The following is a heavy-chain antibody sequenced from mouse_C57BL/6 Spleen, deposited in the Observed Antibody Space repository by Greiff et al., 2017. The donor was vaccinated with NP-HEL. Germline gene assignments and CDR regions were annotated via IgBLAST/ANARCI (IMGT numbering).Heavy chain of an antibody. J-gene: IGHJ2*01. CDR3: ARRGTTANYFDY. CDR2: IWSGGST. Sequence: VQLVESGPGLVQPSQSLSITCTVSGFSLTSYGVHWVRQSPGKGLAWLGVIWSGGSTDYNAAFISRLSISKDNSKSQVFFKMNSLQADDTAIYYCARRGTTANYFDYWGQGTTLTVSS. V-gene: IGHV2-2*01. D-gene: IGHD1-2*01. CDR1: GFSLTSYG.